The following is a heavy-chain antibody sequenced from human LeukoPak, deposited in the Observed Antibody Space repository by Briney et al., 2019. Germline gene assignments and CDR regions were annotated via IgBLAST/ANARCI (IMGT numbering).Heavy chain of an antibody. V-gene: IGHV4-39*01. CDR2: MYYTGST. Sequence: RSSETLSLTCTVSGGSINTNTYYWAWIRQPPGKGLEWIGSMYYTGSTYYTPSLKTRVTISLDTSKNQFSLKLNSVTGTDTAFYYCASGIAVAAHSIDYWGQGTLVTVSS. J-gene: IGHJ4*02. CDR1: GGSINTNTYY. D-gene: IGHD6-19*01. CDR3: ASGIAVAAHSIDY.